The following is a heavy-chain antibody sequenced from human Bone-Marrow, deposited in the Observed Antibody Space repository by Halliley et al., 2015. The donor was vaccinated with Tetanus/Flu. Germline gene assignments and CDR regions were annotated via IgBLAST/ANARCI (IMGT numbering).Heavy chain of an antibody. V-gene: IGHV3-30*18. D-gene: IGHD3-16*01. CDR2: IAYSGSVE. Sequence: QLVQSGGAVVQPGRSLRLSCEASGFTFSSYGMHWVRQAPGKGLEWVTVIAYSGSVEYYADSVKGRFTISRDNSKNTLYLQMSSLRAEDTAVYYCAKGGSNTFGGGENDQYGMDVWGQGTAVTVSS. CDR1: GFTFSSYG. CDR3: AKGGSNTFGGGENDQYGMDV. J-gene: IGHJ6*02.